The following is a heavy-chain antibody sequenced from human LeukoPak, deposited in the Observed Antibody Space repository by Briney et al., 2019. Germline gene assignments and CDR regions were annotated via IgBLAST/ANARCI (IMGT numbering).Heavy chain of an antibody. D-gene: IGHD5-18*01. Sequence: PGGSLRLSCAASGFTFSSYGMSWVRQAPGKGLEWVSVISGSGGNTDYADSVKGRFTISRDNSKNTLYLQMNSLRAEDTAVYYCARDSWDTAMKNWGQGTLVTVSS. CDR1: GFTFSSYG. V-gene: IGHV3-23*01. CDR3: ARDSWDTAMKN. J-gene: IGHJ4*02. CDR2: ISGSGGNT.